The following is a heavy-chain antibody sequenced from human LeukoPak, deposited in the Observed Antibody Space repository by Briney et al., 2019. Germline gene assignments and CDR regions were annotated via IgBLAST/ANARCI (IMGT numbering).Heavy chain of an antibody. CDR3: ARDSLARPLGY. J-gene: IGHJ4*02. Sequence: HAGGSLRLSCAASGFTFSSYAMTWVRQAPGKGLEWVSSITGSGSSTYYADSVKGRFTISRDNSKNTLYVQMNSLRAEDTAVYYCARDSLARPLGYWGQGTLVTVSS. V-gene: IGHV3-23*01. D-gene: IGHD6-6*01. CDR1: GFTFSSYA. CDR2: ITGSGSST.